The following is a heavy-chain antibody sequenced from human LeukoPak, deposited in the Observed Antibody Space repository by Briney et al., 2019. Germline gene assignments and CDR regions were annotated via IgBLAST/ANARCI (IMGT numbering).Heavy chain of an antibody. Sequence: PGESLRLSCAASGFSVSNYAVHWVRLAQGQGLEWVSSISSGSYIYYADSVKGRFTISRDDAKNSLYLQMNSLRAEDTAVYYCARRFDFWGQGTLVTVSS. CDR1: GFSVSNYA. V-gene: IGHV3-69-1*02. CDR3: ARRFDF. J-gene: IGHJ4*02. CDR2: ISSGSYI.